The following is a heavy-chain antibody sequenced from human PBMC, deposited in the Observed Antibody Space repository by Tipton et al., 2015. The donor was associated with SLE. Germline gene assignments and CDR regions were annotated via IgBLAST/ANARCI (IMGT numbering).Heavy chain of an antibody. J-gene: IGHJ3*02. V-gene: IGHV4-59*01. CDR3: AKATTGYAFDT. D-gene: IGHD1-1*01. CDR2: ISYTGNT. Sequence: LRLSCTVSGDSISSYFWNWIRQPPGKGLEWIGYISYTGNTKYNPSLKSRVTLSVDTSNNQFSLKLSSVTAADTAVYYCAKATTGYAFDTWGRGTVVTVSP. CDR1: GDSISSYF.